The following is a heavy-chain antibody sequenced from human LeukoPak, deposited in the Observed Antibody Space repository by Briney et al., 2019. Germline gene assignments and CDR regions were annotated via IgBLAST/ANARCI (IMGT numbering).Heavy chain of an antibody. V-gene: IGHV3-30*02. J-gene: IGHJ3*02. D-gene: IGHD3-10*01. Sequence: GGSLRLSCSASGFIFSDYYMSLIRQAPGKGLELVAFIRYDGNNKYYADAVKGRFTITRDNSKNPLYLKMKSLRAEDTAVYYCAKDLGLLWFGEGGAFDIWGQGKMVTVSS. CDR2: IRYDGNNK. CDR3: AKDLGLLWFGEGGAFDI. CDR1: GFIFSDYY.